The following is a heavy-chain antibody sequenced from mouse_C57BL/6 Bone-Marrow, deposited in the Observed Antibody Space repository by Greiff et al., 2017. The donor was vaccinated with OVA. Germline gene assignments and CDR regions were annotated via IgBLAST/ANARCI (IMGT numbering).Heavy chain of an antibody. J-gene: IGHJ2*01. V-gene: IGHV14-4*01. CDR3: TSYGNFDY. D-gene: IGHD2-1*01. CDR1: GFTITDDY. CDR2: IDPENGDT. Sequence: VQLQQSGAELVRPGASVKLSCTASGFTITDDYMHWVKQRPEQSLEWIGWIDPENGDTKYASKFQGKASITADTSSHNAYLQVSSLTSEDTAFYYCTSYGNFDYWGQGTTLTVSS.